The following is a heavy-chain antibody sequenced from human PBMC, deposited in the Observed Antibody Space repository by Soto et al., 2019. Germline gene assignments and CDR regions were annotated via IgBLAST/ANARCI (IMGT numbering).Heavy chain of an antibody. V-gene: IGHV2-5*02. Sequence: QITLNESGPTLVKPRQPLTLTCTFSGFSLTTSGVGVGWIRQSPGKAPEWLALIYWDDDKRYSPSLKSRLTVTTDTSKDQVVRTMAGLDPADTATYYCAHRVLRTVFGLVTTTAIYFDFWGQGTPVAVSS. D-gene: IGHD3-3*01. J-gene: IGHJ4*02. CDR2: IYWDDDK. CDR3: AHRVLRTVFGLVTTTAIYFDF. CDR1: GFSLTTSGVG.